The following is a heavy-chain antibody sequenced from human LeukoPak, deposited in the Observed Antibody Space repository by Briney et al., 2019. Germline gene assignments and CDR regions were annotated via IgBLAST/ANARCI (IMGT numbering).Heavy chain of an antibody. CDR1: GYAFTSYD. CDR3: ARMRLAWVTMIPVDY. Sequence: ASVKVSCKASGYAFTSYDINWVRQATGQGLKWMGWMNPNSGNTGYAQKFQGRVTITRNTSISTAYMELSSLRSEDTAVYYCARMRLAWVTMIPVDYWGQGTLVTVSS. J-gene: IGHJ4*02. CDR2: MNPNSGNT. V-gene: IGHV1-8*03. D-gene: IGHD3-22*01.